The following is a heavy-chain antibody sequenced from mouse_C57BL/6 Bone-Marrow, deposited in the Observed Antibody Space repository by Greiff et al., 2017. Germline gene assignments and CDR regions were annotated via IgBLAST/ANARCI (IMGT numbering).Heavy chain of an antibody. Sequence: QVQLQQPGAELVMPGASVKLSCKASGYTFTSYWMHWVKQRPGQGLEWIGEIDPSDSYTNYNQKFKGKSTLNVDKSSSTAYMQLSSLTSEDSAVYYCAKDYYGSSYWYFDVWGTGTTVTVSS. CDR1: GYTFTSYW. V-gene: IGHV1-69*01. J-gene: IGHJ1*03. CDR2: IDPSDSYT. CDR3: AKDYYGSSYWYFDV. D-gene: IGHD1-1*01.